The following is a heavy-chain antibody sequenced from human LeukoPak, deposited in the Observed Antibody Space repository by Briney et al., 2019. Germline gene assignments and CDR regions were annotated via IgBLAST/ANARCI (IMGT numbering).Heavy chain of an antibody. Sequence: GGSLRLSCAASGFTFSSYVVNWVRQAPGKGLEWVSVISGGGGNTYYADSVKGRLTISRDNYKHTLFLQMNSLRGEDTAVYYCAKGGYCSSTSCYVGWLDPWGQGTLVTVSS. CDR3: AKGGYCSSTSCYVGWLDP. J-gene: IGHJ5*02. V-gene: IGHV3-23*01. D-gene: IGHD2-2*01. CDR1: GFTFSSYV. CDR2: ISGGGGNT.